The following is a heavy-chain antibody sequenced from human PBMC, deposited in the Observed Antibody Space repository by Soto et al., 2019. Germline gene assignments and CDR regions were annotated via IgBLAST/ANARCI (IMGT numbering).Heavy chain of an antibody. J-gene: IGHJ5*02. CDR3: ARDSGAVDTAILGFDP. CDR2: IYYSGST. Sequence: SETLSLTCTVSGGSISSGGYYWSWIRQHPGKGLEWIGYIYYSGSTYYNPSLKSRVTISVDTSKNQFSLKLSSVTAADTAVYYCARDSGAVDTAILGFDPWGQGTLVTVSS. CDR1: GGSISSGGYY. D-gene: IGHD5-18*01. V-gene: IGHV4-31*03.